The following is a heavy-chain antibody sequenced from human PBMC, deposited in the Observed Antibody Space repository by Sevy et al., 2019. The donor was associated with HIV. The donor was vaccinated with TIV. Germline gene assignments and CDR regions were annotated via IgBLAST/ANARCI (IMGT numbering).Heavy chain of an antibody. CDR2: ISASGGST. CDR3: AKRNTN. Sequence: GGSLRLSCAASGFTFSTYAMTWVRQGPGKGLEWVSSISASGGSTFYADSVKGRFTISRDNSKNTLYLQMNSLRADDTAVYYCAKRNTNWGQGTLVTASS. CDR1: GFTFSTYA. V-gene: IGHV3-23*01. J-gene: IGHJ4*02.